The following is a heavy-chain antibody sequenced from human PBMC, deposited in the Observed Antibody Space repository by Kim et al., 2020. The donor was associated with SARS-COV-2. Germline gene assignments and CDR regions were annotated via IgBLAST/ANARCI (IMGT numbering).Heavy chain of an antibody. Sequence: VASVRGRFTISRDNAKHSLYLQMDSLIAEDTAVYFCARDAELYDNSDYFYFWGQGTLVTVSS. V-gene: IGHV3-7*03. D-gene: IGHD1-1*01. J-gene: IGHJ4*02. CDR3: ARDAELYDNSDYFYF.